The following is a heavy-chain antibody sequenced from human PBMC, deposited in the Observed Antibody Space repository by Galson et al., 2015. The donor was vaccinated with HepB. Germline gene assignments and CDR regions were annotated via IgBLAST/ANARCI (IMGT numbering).Heavy chain of an antibody. CDR1: GFTFSSYA. D-gene: IGHD3-16*01. CDR2: ISYDGSNK. V-gene: IGHV3-30-3*01. J-gene: IGHJ6*02. CDR3: ARDLAEINVAVFYYGMDV. Sequence: SLRLSCAASGFTFSSYAMHWVRQAPGKGLEWVAVISYDGSNKYYADSVKGRFTISRDNSKNTLYLQMNSLRAEDTAVYYCARDLAEINVAVFYYGMDVWGQGTTVTVSS.